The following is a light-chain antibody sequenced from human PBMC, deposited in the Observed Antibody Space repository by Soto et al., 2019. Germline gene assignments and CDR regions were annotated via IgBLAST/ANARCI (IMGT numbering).Light chain of an antibody. J-gene: IGKJ2*01. CDR3: QQSYSTPFT. Sequence: DIQMTQSPSSLSASVGDRVTITCRASQSISNYLNWYQHKPGKAPKLLIYAASSFQSGVPSRFGGSGSGTDFTLTISSLQPEDFGTYYCQQSYSTPFTFCQGTKVEIK. CDR2: AAS. V-gene: IGKV1-39*01. CDR1: QSISNY.